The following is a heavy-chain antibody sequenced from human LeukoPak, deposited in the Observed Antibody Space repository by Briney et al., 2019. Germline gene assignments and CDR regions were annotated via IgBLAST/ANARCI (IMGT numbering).Heavy chain of an antibody. CDR1: GGSISSGGYY. CDR2: IYYSGST. CDR3: ARGDYDFWSGQGAEYFQH. J-gene: IGHJ1*01. V-gene: IGHV4-31*03. D-gene: IGHD3-3*01. Sequence: PSQTLSLTCTVSGGSISSGGYYWSWVRQHPGKGLEWIEYIYYSGSTYYNPSLKSRVTISVDTSKNQFSLKLSSVTAADTAVYYCARGDYDFWSGQGAEYFQHWGQGTLVTVSS.